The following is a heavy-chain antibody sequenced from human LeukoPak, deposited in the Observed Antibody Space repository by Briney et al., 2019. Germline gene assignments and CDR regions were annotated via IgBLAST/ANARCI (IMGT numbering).Heavy chain of an antibody. CDR3: VRGGDYGSGSLYNF. J-gene: IGHJ4*02. CDR2: IYYSGST. V-gene: IGHV4-59*01. Sequence: SETLSLTCTVSGGSISSYYWSWIRQPPGKGLEWIGYIYYSGSTNYNPSLQGRVTISVDTSKNQFSLKLSSVTAADTAVYYCVRGGDYGSGSLYNFWGQGTLVTVSS. CDR1: GGSISSYY. D-gene: IGHD3-10*01.